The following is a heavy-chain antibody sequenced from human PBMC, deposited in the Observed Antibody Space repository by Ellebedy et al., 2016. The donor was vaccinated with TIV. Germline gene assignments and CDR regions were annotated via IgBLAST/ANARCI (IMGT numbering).Heavy chain of an antibody. D-gene: IGHD3-10*01. CDR1: GFTFSSYA. V-gene: IGHV3-23*01. CDR3: AKADHWFGESWFDP. J-gene: IGHJ5*02. Sequence: PGGSLRLSCAASGFTFSSYAMSWVRQAPGKGLEWVSTISGSGGSTYYADSVKGRFTISRDNSKNTLYLQMSSLRGEDTAIYYCAKADHWFGESWFDPWGQGTLVTVSS. CDR2: ISGSGGST.